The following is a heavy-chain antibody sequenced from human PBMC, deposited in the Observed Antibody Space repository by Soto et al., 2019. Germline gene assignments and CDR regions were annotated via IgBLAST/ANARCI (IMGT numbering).Heavy chain of an antibody. V-gene: IGHV4-34*01. CDR1: GKSLSGYY. CDR2: INHSGNT. D-gene: IGHD1-26*01. CDR3: ARHHVRGRTIAGAAEF. J-gene: IGHJ4*02. Sequence: QVQLQQWGAGLLKPSETLSLTCAVYGKSLSGYYWSWIRQPPGKALEWIGEINHSGNTNYNPSLKSPVTISVATSKNQLFLNLSSVTAADTAMNYCARHHVRGRTIAGAAEFWGKGTLVTVSS.